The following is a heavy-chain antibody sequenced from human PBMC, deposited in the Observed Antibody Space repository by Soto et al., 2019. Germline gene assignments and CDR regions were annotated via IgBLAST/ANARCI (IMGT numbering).Heavy chain of an antibody. CDR2: IYYSGST. Sequence: QLQLQESGPGLMKPSETLSLTCTVSGGSISSSSYYWGWIRQPPGKGLEWIGSIYYSGSTYYNPSLKSRVTISVDTSKNQFSLKLSSVTAADTAVYYCARLSVAGSSPPLDYWGQGTLVTVSS. CDR3: ARLSVAGSSPPLDY. J-gene: IGHJ4*02. V-gene: IGHV4-39*01. CDR1: GGSISSSSYY. D-gene: IGHD6-6*01.